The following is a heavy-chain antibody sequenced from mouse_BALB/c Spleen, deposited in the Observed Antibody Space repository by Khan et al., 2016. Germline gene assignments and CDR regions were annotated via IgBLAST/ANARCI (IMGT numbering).Heavy chain of an antibody. V-gene: IGHV4-1*02. Sequence: EVKLLESGGGLVQPGGSLKLSCAASGFDFSRYWMSWVRQAPGKGLEWIGEINPDSSTINYTPSLKDKFIISRDNAKNTLYLQMSKVRYEDTALYFCARLHYYGYMNYWGQGTTLTVSS. J-gene: IGHJ2*01. CDR1: GFDFSRYW. CDR3: ARLHYYGYMNY. CDR2: INPDSSTI. D-gene: IGHD1-2*01.